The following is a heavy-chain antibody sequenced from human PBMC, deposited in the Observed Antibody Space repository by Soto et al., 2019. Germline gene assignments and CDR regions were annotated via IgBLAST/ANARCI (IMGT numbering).Heavy chain of an antibody. J-gene: IGHJ5*02. V-gene: IGHV1-46*03. CDR2: INPSGGST. CDR1: GYTFTSYY. CDR3: NRDSGSGLRLCGNWFDP. D-gene: IGHD3-10*01. Sequence: QVQLVQSGAEVKKPGSSLKVSCKAAGYTFTSYYMHWVRRAPGQGLEWMGIINPSGGSTSYAQTFQGRGHWPRATSTITLYMELSSLRSDHTSVYYCNRDSGSGLRLCGNWFDPWGQGTLVTVSS.